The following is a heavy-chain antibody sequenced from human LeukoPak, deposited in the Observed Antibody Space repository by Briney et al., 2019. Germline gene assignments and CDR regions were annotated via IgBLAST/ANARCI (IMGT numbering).Heavy chain of an antibody. CDR3: AKDVVRGVIITLEYYYYMDV. CDR1: GFTFSSYA. D-gene: IGHD3-10*01. J-gene: IGHJ6*03. CDR2: ISGSGGST. V-gene: IGHV3-23*01. Sequence: PPGGFLRLSCAASGFTFSSYAMSWVRQAPGKGLEWVSAISGSGGSTYYADSVKGRFTISRDNSKNTLYLQMNSLRAEDTAVYYCAKDVVRGVIITLEYYYYMDVWGKGTTVTVSS.